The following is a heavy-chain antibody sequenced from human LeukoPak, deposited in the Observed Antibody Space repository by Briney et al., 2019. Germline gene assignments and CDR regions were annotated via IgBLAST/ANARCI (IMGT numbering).Heavy chain of an antibody. CDR1: GFTFSSYA. CDR3: AKLGRQEVYNYYVGV. D-gene: IGHD3-16*01. J-gene: IGHJ6*03. CDR2: IIDSGDIT. Sequence: PGGSLRLSCEASGFTFSSYAMSWVRQAPGKGLEWVSGIIDSGDITYYANSVKGRFTISRDSSKNTLYLQMNSLIAEDTAVYYCAKLGRQEVYNYYVGVWGKGTTVAVSS. V-gene: IGHV3-23*01.